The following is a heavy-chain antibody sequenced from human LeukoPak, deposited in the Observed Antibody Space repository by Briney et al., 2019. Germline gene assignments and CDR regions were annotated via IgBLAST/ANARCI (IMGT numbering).Heavy chain of an antibody. CDR3: VKETVSGTTVSY. CDR1: GFTFSSYT. CDR2: ISSNGGST. V-gene: IGHV3-64D*09. Sequence: GGSLRLSCSASGFTFSSYTMHWARQAPGKGLEYVSAISSNGGSTYYADSVKGRFTISRDNSKNTLFLQMSSLRADDTAVYYCVKETVSGTTVSYWGQGTLVTVSS. J-gene: IGHJ4*02. D-gene: IGHD4-11*01.